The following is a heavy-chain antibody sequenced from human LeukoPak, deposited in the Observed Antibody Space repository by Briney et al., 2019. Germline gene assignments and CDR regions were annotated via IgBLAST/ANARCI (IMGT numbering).Heavy chain of an antibody. CDR1: GCSISSGGYS. CDR3: ARALGVVAANLYGMDV. Sequence: SETLSLTCAVSGCSISSGGYSWSWIRQPPGKGLEWIGYIYHSGSTYYNPSLKSRVTISVDRSKNQFSLKLSSVTAADTAVYYCARALGVVAANLYGMDVWGKGTTVTVSS. V-gene: IGHV4-30-2*01. J-gene: IGHJ6*04. CDR2: IYHSGST. D-gene: IGHD2-15*01.